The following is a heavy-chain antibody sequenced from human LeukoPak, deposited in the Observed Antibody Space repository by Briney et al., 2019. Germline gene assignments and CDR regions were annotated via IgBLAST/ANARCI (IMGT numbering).Heavy chain of an antibody. Sequence: ASVKVSCKASGYTFTGYYMHWVRQAPGQGLEWMGWINPNSGGTNYAQKFQGRVTMTRDTSISTAYMELSRLRSDDTAVYYCAREYPGIAAAGISYNWFDPWGQGTLVTVCS. CDR3: AREYPGIAAAGISYNWFDP. J-gene: IGHJ5*02. CDR2: INPNSGGT. V-gene: IGHV1-2*02. D-gene: IGHD6-13*01. CDR1: GYTFTGYY.